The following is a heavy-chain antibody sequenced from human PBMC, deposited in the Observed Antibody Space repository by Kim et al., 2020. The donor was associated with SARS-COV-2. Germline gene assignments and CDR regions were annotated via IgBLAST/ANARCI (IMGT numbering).Heavy chain of an antibody. CDR1: GASISATSHH. V-gene: IGHV4-39*07. Sequence: SETLSLTCTVSGASISATSHHWGWIRQPPGRGLEWIGTVYFSGSTFYNPALKSRVTMSVDTTKNQFSLSLGSVTAADTAVYYCARVPSFYYTSGIYRWF. CDR3: ARVPSFYYTSGIYRWF. CDR2: VYFSGST. J-gene: IGHJ5*01. D-gene: IGHD3-10*01.